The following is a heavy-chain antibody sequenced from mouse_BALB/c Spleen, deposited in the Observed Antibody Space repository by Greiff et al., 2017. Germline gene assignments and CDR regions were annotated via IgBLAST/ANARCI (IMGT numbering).Heavy chain of an antibody. CDR3: ARSRAFTTVVTHYFDY. D-gene: IGHD1-1*01. V-gene: IGHV1-20*02. Sequence: EVKLVESGPELVKPGASVKISCKASGYSFTGYFMNWVMQSHGKSLEWIGRINPYNGDTFYNQKFKGKATLTVDKSSSTAHMELRSLASEDSAVYYCARSRAFTTVVTHYFDYWGQGTTLTVSS. CDR1: GYSFTGYF. J-gene: IGHJ2*01. CDR2: INPYNGDT.